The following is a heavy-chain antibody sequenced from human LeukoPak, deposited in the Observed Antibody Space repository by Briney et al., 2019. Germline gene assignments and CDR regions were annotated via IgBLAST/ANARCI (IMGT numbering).Heavy chain of an antibody. Sequence: GESLKISCKGSGYNFTKFWLGWVRQMPGKGLEWMGIIYPADSDTKYSPSFQGQVTISVDKSISTAYLQWSSLKASDTAIYYCARWMFYYGSGVFHYHGMDVWGQGTTVTVSS. CDR2: IYPADSDT. J-gene: IGHJ6*02. D-gene: IGHD3-10*01. CDR3: ARWMFYYGSGVFHYHGMDV. V-gene: IGHV5-51*01. CDR1: GYNFTKFW.